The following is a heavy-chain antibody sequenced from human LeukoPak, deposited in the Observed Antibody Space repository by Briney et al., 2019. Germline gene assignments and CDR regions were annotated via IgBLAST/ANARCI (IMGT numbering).Heavy chain of an antibody. D-gene: IGHD4-23*01. J-gene: IGHJ4*02. CDR1: GGSFSDSY. Sequence: PSETLSLTCAVYGGSFSDSYWSWLRQPPGEGLEWIGEINLDGTTNYNPSLKSRVTILVDTSKNQFSLNLSSVTAAATAVYYCARGSNSVAYWGQGTLVTVSP. CDR2: INLDGTT. V-gene: IGHV4-34*01. CDR3: ARGSNSVAY.